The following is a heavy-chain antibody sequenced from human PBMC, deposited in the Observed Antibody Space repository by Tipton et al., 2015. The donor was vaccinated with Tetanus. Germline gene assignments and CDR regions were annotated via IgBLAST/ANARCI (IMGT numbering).Heavy chain of an antibody. CDR3: ARDPNSSGWYPAYFDL. CDR2: ISFGGDII. Sequence: SLRLSCAASGFTFRDYYMSWVRQAPEKGLEWLSYISFGGDIIHYADSVKGRFTISRDNAKNSLYLQMNSLRAEDTAVYYCARDPNSSGWYPAYFDLWGQGALVTVSS. CDR1: GFTFRDYY. V-gene: IGHV3-11*01. D-gene: IGHD6-19*01. J-gene: IGHJ4*02.